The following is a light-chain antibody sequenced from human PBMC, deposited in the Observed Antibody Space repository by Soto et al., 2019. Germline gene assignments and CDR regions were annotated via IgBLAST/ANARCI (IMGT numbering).Light chain of an antibody. V-gene: IGKV3-11*01. Sequence: EVVLTQSPVTLSLSPGERATLSCRARQSFRGLLAWYQQKPGQAPRLLIYEAYNRATGIPPRFSGSGCGTDFTLTISSLEPEYSAVYYCQQRHMWPITFGQGTRLEIK. CDR1: QSFRGL. CDR3: QQRHMWPIT. CDR2: EAY. J-gene: IGKJ5*01.